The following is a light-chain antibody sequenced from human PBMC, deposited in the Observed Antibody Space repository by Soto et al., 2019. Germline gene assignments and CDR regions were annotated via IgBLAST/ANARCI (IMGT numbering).Light chain of an antibody. CDR2: DAS. CDR1: QSVSSS. V-gene: IGKV3-15*01. Sequence: ESGFTQSQGTLSLSPGERSTLSFRSSQSVSSSFLAWYQQKPGQAPRLLIYDASTRATGIPVRFRGSGSGTEFTLTISCLQSEDSAVYYCHQYNNWLALTFGGVT. J-gene: IGKJ4*01. CDR3: HQYNNWLALT.